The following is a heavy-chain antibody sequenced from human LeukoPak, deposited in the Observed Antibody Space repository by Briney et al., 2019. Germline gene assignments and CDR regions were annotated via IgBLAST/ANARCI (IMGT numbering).Heavy chain of an antibody. CDR2: ISGSGGST. CDR3: AKGTMITFGGVIALGY. D-gene: IGHD3-16*02. J-gene: IGHJ4*02. Sequence: GGSLRLSCAPSGFTFSSYAMSWVRQARGKWLEWVSAISGSGGSTYYADSVKGRFTISRDNSKNTLYLQMNSLRAEDTAVYYCAKGTMITFGGVIALGYWGEGTLVTVSS. V-gene: IGHV3-23*01. CDR1: GFTFSSYA.